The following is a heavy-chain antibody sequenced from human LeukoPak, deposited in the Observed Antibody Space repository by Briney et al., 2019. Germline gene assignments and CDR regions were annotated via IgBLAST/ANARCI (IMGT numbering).Heavy chain of an antibody. V-gene: IGHV3-23*01. D-gene: IGHD2-2*01. Sequence: GGSLRLSYAASGFTFSSYAMSWVRQAPGKGLEWVSAISGSGGSTYYADSVKGRFIISRDNSKNTLYLQMNSLRAEDTAVYYCANALYCSSASCYLNYYYYYYMDVWGKGTTVTVSS. J-gene: IGHJ6*03. CDR2: ISGSGGST. CDR3: ANALYCSSASCYLNYYYYYYMDV. CDR1: GFTFSSYA.